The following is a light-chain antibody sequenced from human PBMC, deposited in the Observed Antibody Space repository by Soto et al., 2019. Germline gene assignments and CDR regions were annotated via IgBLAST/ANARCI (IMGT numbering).Light chain of an antibody. CDR1: SSNIGSNT. Sequence: QSVLTQPPSASGTPGQRVTISCSGSSSNIGSNTVNWYQQLPGTAPKLLIYSNNQRPSGVPDRFSGSKSGTSASLAISGLQSEDEADYYCAAWDDSRGYVFRTGTKLTVL. CDR3: AAWDDSRGYV. CDR2: SNN. J-gene: IGLJ1*01. V-gene: IGLV1-44*01.